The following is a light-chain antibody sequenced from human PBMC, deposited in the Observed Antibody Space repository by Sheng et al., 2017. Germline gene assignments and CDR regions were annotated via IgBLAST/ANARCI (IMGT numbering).Light chain of an antibody. Sequence: DIQMTQSPSSLSASVGDRVTITCQASQDISNYLNWYQQKPGKAPKLLIYDASNLETGVPSRFSGSGSGTDFTFTISSLQPEDIATYYCQQYYNLLTFGRRDRRWR. CDR1: QDISNY. CDR2: DAS. J-gene: IGKJ4*01. V-gene: IGKV1-33*01. CDR3: QQYYNLLT.